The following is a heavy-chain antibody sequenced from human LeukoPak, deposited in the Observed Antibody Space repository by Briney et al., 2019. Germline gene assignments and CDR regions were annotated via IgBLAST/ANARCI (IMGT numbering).Heavy chain of an antibody. V-gene: IGHV3-74*01. CDR1: GFTFNSFW. CDR2: INSVGSST. Sequence: GSLRLSCAASGFTFNSFWMHWVRQAPGKGLVWVSRINSVGSSTSYADSVKGRFTISRDNAKNTLYLQMNSLRAEDTAVYYCARERTSGWDAFDFWGQGTLVTVSS. D-gene: IGHD6-19*01. CDR3: ARERTSGWDAFDF. J-gene: IGHJ4*02.